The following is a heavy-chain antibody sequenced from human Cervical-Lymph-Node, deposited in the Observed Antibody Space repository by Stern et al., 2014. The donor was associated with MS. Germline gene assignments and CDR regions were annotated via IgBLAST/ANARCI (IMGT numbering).Heavy chain of an antibody. D-gene: IGHD6-6*01. J-gene: IGHJ5*02. CDR2: ISYDGSKK. CDR1: GFTFSSYA. CDR3: ARDWSSSSYGFDT. Sequence: VQLEESGGGVVQPGRSLRLSCEAPGFTFSSYAMHWVRQAPGKGLEWVAVISYDGSKKYYADSVKGRFTISRDNSKNTLYLQMNSLRADDTAVYYCARDWSSSSYGFDTWGQGTLVTVST. V-gene: IGHV3-30*01.